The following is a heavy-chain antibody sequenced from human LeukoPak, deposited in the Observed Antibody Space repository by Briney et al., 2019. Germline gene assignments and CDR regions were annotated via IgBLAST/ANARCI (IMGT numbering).Heavy chain of an antibody. J-gene: IGHJ5*02. CDR2: IYTSGST. CDR1: GGSISSGSYY. Sequence: SQTLSLTCTVSGGSISSGSYYWSWIRQPAGKGLEWIGRIYTSGSTNYNPSLKSRVTISVDTSKNQFSLKLSSVTAADTAVYYCARDYQGGFDPSGQGTLVTVSP. D-gene: IGHD2-2*01. V-gene: IGHV4-61*02. CDR3: ARDYQGGFDP.